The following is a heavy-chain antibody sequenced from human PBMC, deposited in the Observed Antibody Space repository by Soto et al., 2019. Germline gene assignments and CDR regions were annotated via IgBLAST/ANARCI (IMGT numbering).Heavy chain of an antibody. CDR1: GYSFTSYW. CDR2: IYPGDSDT. D-gene: IGHD5-18*01. Sequence: GESLKISCNGFGYSFTSYWIVWVRQMPGKGLEWMGIIYPGDSDTRYSPSFQGQVTISADKSIRTAYLQWGSLKASDTAMYYCARLVADAAMVDANWFEPWGQGTLVTVSS. V-gene: IGHV5-51*01. CDR3: ARLVADAAMVDANWFEP. J-gene: IGHJ5*02.